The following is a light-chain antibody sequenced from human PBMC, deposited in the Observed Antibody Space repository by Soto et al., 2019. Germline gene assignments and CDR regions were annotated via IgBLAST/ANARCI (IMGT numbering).Light chain of an antibody. CDR1: RSVRSW. CDR3: QQYESYPWT. Sequence: GGGVTITCRASRSVRSWLAWYQQKPGKAPNLLIYDASSLESGVPSRFNGSGSGTEFTLTISSLQPNDFATYYCQQYESYPWTFGLGTKVEI. J-gene: IGKJ1*01. V-gene: IGKV1-5*01. CDR2: DAS.